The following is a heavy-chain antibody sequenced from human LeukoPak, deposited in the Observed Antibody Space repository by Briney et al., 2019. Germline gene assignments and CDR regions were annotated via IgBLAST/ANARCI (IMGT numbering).Heavy chain of an antibody. V-gene: IGHV3-23*01. D-gene: IGHD1-26*01. CDR3: AKDIIGATRFDY. J-gene: IGHJ4*02. Sequence: GGSLRLSCAASGFTFSSYAMSWVRQAPAKGLEWVSAISGSGGSTYYADSVKGRFTISRDNSKNTLYLQMNSLRAEDTAVYYCAKDIIGATRFDYWGQGTLVTVSS. CDR1: GFTFSSYA. CDR2: ISGSGGST.